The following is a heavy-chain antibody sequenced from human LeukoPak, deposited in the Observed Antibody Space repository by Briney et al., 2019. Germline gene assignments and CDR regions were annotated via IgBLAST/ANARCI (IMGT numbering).Heavy chain of an antibody. CDR3: VLGMQVRGEALVAT. J-gene: IGHJ5*02. CDR1: GYTFTSYD. Sequence: GASVKVSCKASGYTFTSYDMNWVRQATGRGLEWMGWMNPHSGNTGYEQKFQGRVSMTRDNSISTAYMELSSLRSEDTAVYYCVLGMQVRGEALVATWGQGTLVTVSS. CDR2: MNPHSGNT. V-gene: IGHV1-8*01. D-gene: IGHD3-10*01.